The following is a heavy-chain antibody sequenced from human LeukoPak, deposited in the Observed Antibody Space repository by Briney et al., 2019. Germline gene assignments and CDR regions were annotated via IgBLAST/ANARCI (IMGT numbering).Heavy chain of an antibody. CDR1: GYIFTGYY. J-gene: IGHJ4*02. CDR3: ARDLLSPGWFGESFDY. D-gene: IGHD3-10*01. Sequence: ASVKVSCKTSGYIFTGYYMHWVRQAPGQGLEWMGWISAYNGNTNYAQKLQGRVTMTTDTSTSTAYMELRSLRSDDTAVYYCARDLLSPGWFGESFDYWGQGTLVTVSS. CDR2: ISAYNGNT. V-gene: IGHV1-18*04.